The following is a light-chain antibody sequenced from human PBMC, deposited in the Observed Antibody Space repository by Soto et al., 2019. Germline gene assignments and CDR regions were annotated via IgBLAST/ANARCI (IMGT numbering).Light chain of an antibody. CDR1: QSVSSNY. Sequence: DIVWTQSPGTLSLSPGERATLSCRSSQSVSSNYLAWYQQKPDQAPRLVIYDVSGRATGIPDRFSGSGSGTEFTLSISRLEPDDSAVYYCQQYGISPTFGQGTKVEIK. V-gene: IGKV3-20*01. CDR3: QQYGISPT. J-gene: IGKJ1*01. CDR2: DVS.